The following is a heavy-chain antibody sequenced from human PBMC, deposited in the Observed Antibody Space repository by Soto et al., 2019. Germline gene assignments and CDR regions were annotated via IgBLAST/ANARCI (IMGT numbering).Heavy chain of an antibody. J-gene: IGHJ4*02. CDR3: ARANVDTSVVNEYYFDY. CDR1: GFTFSSYA. V-gene: IGHV3-21*01. CDR2: VSSTSGYI. Sequence: GGSLRLSCAASGFTFSSYAMHWVRQAPGKGLEWVSSVSSTSGYIYYGDSVKGRFTISRDNAKNSLYLQMNSLRAEDTAVYYCARANVDTSVVNEYYFDYWGQGTLVTAPQ. D-gene: IGHD5-18*01.